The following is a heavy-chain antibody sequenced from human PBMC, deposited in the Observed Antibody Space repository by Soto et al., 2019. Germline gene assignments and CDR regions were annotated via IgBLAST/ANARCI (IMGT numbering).Heavy chain of an antibody. V-gene: IGHV3-23*01. CDR2: ISGSGGST. D-gene: IGHD4-17*01. CDR3: AKSPSDYGDYDDYFDY. CDR1: GFTFSSYA. Sequence: PGGSLRLSCAASGFTFSSYAMSWVRQAPGKGLEWVSAISGSGGSTYYADSVRGRFTISRDNSKNTLYLQMNSLRAEDTAVYYCAKSPSDYGDYDDYFDYWGQGTLVTVSS. J-gene: IGHJ4*02.